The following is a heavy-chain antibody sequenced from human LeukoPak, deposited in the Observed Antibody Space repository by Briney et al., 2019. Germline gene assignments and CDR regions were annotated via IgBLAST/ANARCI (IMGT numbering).Heavy chain of an antibody. V-gene: IGHV3-49*04. CDR3: TRDLYCGGDRLYYFDY. CDR2: IRGKAYGGTT. CDR1: GFTFDDYA. Sequence: SGGSLRLSCAASGFTFDDYAMHWVRLAPGKRLEWVGFIRGKAYGGTTEYAASVKGRFTISRDDSKSIAYLQMNSLKTEDTAVYYCTRDLYCGGDRLYYFDYWGQGTLVTVSS. D-gene: IGHD2-21*02. J-gene: IGHJ4*02.